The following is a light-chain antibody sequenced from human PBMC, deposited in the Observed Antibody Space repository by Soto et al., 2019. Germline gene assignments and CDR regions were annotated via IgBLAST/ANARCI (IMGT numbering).Light chain of an antibody. Sequence: QSVLTQPPSASGTPGQRVTISCSGSSSNIGSNTVNWYQQHPGTAPKRLIYNNNQRPSGVPDRFSGSKSGTSASLAISGLQSEDEADYYCAAWDDSLNGLVFGTGTKVTVL. CDR2: NNN. V-gene: IGLV1-44*01. CDR1: SSNIGSNT. CDR3: AAWDDSLNGLV. J-gene: IGLJ1*01.